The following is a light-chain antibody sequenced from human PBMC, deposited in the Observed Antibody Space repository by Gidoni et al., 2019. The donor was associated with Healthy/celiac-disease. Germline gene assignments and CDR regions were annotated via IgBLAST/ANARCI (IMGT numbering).Light chain of an antibody. V-gene: IGKV3-11*01. Sequence: ATLSCRASQSVSSYLAWYQQKPGQAPRLLIYDASNRATGIPARFSGSGSGTDFTLTISSLEPEDFAVYYCRQRSNWPPITFGQGTRLEIK. CDR3: RQRSNWPPIT. CDR2: DAS. CDR1: QSVSSY. J-gene: IGKJ5*01.